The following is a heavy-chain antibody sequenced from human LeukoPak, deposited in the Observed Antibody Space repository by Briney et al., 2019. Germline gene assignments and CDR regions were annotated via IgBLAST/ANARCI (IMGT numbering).Heavy chain of an antibody. J-gene: IGHJ6*02. CDR1: GFTFSSYW. CDR3: ARDPYSSTWSYGMDV. V-gene: IGHV3-7*05. CDR2: IKQDGSEE. Sequence: GASLRLSCAASGFTFSSYWMSWVRQAPGKGLEWVANIKQDGSEEVYVDSLKGRFTISRDNAKNSLFLQMNTLRAEDTAVYYCARDPYSSTWSYGMDVWGQGTTVTVSS. D-gene: IGHD6-6*01.